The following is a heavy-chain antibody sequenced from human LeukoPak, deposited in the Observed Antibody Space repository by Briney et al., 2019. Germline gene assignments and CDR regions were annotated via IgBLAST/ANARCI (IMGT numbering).Heavy chain of an antibody. Sequence: PGQSLRLSCAASGLTFSSYAMSWVRQAPGKGLEWVSGITGGGTTTHHADSVKGRFTISRDNSKNTLFLQMNSLRVEDTALYYCARAYGSSGYFQLPIDYWGQGTLVTVSS. D-gene: IGHD3-22*01. J-gene: IGHJ4*02. CDR3: ARAYGSSGYFQLPIDY. CDR1: GLTFSSYA. V-gene: IGHV3-23*01. CDR2: ITGGGTTT.